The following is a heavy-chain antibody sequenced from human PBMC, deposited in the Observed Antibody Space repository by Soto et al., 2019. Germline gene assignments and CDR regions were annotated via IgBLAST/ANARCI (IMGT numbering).Heavy chain of an antibody. CDR3: ARVGGINWFDP. CDR1: GCSISSGGYY. Sequence: QVQLQESGPGLVKPSQTLSLTCTVSGCSISSGGYYWSWIRQHPGKGLEWIGYIDYSGSTYYNPSLKRRATLSGDTSKNQFTLKLSSVTAADTAGYYCARVGGINWFDPWGQGTLASASS. CDR2: IDYSGST. D-gene: IGHD1-20*01. V-gene: IGHV4-31*03. J-gene: IGHJ5*02.